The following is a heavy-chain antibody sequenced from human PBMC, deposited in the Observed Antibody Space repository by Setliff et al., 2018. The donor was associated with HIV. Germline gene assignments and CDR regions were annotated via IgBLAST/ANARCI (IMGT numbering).Heavy chain of an antibody. CDR1: GDSISSNNYY. CDR2: IYYDGRT. J-gene: IGHJ5*01. CDR3: ARGGAVSADFDS. D-gene: IGHD3-16*01. V-gene: IGHV4-39*07. Sequence: SETLSLTCTVSGDSISSNNYYWGWIRQPPGKGLEWIGSIYYDGRTFYKPSLKSRLTISVDTSKNQFSLSLNSVTAADTAVYFCARGGAVSADFDSWGQGTLVTVSS.